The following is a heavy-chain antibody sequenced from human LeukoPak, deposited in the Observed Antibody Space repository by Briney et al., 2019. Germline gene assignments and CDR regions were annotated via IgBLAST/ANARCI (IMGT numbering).Heavy chain of an antibody. CDR3: ASRARNWGYWYFDL. J-gene: IGHJ2*01. D-gene: IGHD7-27*01. Sequence: PGGSLRLSCAASGFTFSSYEMNWVRQPPGKGLEWIGEINHSGSTNYNPSLKSRVTISVDTSKNQFSLKLSSVTAADTAVYYCASRARNWGYWYFDLWGRGTLVTVSS. CDR1: GFTFSSYE. CDR2: INHSGST. V-gene: IGHV4-34*01.